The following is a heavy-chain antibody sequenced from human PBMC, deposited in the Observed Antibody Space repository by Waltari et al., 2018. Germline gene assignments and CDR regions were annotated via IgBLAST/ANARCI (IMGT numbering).Heavy chain of an antibody. CDR3: ARAVRYQLLSDF. Sequence: QVQLVQSGAEVKNPGASVKLSCKTSGYTFSNYDVSWVRQAPGRGLEWMVWMNPNSGNLGFAQGFQGRVMCTADTSTTTAYMELTNLRSDDTAIYFCARAVRYQLLSDFWGQGTLVTVSS. CDR2: MNPNSGNL. D-gene: IGHD2-2*01. V-gene: IGHV1-8*03. J-gene: IGHJ4*02. CDR1: GYTFSNYD.